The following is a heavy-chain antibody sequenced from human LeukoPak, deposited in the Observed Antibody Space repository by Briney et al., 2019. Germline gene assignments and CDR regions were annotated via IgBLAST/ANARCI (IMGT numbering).Heavy chain of an antibody. Sequence: SETLSLTCTVSGGSISSYYWSWIRQPAGKGLEWIGRIYTSGSTNYNPSLKSRVTMSVDTSKNQFSLKLSSATAADTAVYYCARSDTYYYDSSPPYYFDYWGQGTLVTVSS. CDR2: IYTSGST. CDR1: GGSISSYY. CDR3: ARSDTYYYDSSPPYYFDY. D-gene: IGHD3-22*01. J-gene: IGHJ4*02. V-gene: IGHV4-4*07.